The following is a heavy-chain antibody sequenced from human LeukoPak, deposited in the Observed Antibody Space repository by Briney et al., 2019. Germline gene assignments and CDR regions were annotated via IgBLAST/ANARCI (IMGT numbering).Heavy chain of an antibody. V-gene: IGHV1-2*02. CDR1: GYTSTDYY. D-gene: IGHD5-24*01. CDR3: WRGRNIEMTTMSGGSDY. Sequence: ASVKVSCKASGYTSTDYYMHSVRQAPGQGLEWMGWLNPNSGDTNYAQKFQGRVSMTRDSSISTAYMDLSHLRSDDTAVYSCWRGRNIEMTTMSGGSDYWGQGTLVTVSS. CDR2: LNPNSGDT. J-gene: IGHJ4*02.